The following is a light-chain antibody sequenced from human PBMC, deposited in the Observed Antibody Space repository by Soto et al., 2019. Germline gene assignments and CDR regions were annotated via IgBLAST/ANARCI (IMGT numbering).Light chain of an antibody. V-gene: IGKV3-20*01. CDR1: QSVGDTF. CDR3: EQFVSSPPRT. Sequence: EIVLTQSPGTLSLSPGEKATLSCRASQSVGDTFLSWYQQKPGLAPRLLIYGVSNRATSIPDRFSGSGSGTDFILTSSRLEPEDFVLYNCEQFVSSPPRTFCQGSTVEIK. CDR2: GVS. J-gene: IGKJ1*01.